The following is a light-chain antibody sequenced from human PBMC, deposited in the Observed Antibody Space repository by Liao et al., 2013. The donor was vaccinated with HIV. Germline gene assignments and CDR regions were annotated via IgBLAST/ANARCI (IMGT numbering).Light chain of an antibody. J-gene: IGLJ1*01. CDR3: QAWDSSSYV. V-gene: IGLV3-21*01. CDR1: NIGSKS. CDR2: YDS. Sequence: SYELTQPPSVSVAPGKTARITCGTNNIGSKSVHWYQQKPGQAPVLVIYYDSGRPSGIPERFSGSNSGNTATLTISGTQAMDEADYYCQAWDSSSYVFGAGTKVTVL.